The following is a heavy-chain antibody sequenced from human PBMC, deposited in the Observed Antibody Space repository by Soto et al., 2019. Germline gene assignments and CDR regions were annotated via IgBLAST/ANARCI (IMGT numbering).Heavy chain of an antibody. V-gene: IGHV3-30*15. CDR3: EADGVKYVVSRLYYFHY. J-gene: IGHJ4*02. Sequence: GGSLRLSCAASGFSLNSYAMHWVRQVPGKGLEWVAFISYNGKNKYYGDSVKGRFTISRDDSTNTLYLQMSSLRSEDTAVYYFEADGVKYVVSRLYYFHYWGQGTLVTVSS. D-gene: IGHD2-15*01. CDR1: GFSLNSYA. CDR2: ISYNGKNK.